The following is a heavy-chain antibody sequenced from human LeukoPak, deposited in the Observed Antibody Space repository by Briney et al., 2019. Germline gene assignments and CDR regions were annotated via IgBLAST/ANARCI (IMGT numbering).Heavy chain of an antibody. CDR2: IYSGGST. J-gene: IGHJ3*02. D-gene: IGHD1-26*01. V-gene: IGHV3-66*01. Sequence: GGSLRLSCAASGFTLSSYSMNWVRQAPGKGLEWVSVIYSGGSTYYADSVKGRFTISRDNSKNTLYLQMNSLKAEDTAVYYCARSLVGATTFDDAFDIWGQGTMVTVSS. CDR1: GFTLSSYS. CDR3: ARSLVGATTFDDAFDI.